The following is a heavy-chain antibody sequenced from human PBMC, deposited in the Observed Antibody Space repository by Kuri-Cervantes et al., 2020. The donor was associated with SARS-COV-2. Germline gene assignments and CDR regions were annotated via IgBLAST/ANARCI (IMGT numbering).Heavy chain of an antibody. J-gene: IGHJ6*02. CDR1: GGTFNSYA. CDR2: IIPIFGTA. V-gene: IGHV1-69*13. Sequence: SVKVSCKASGGTFNSYAISWVRQAPGQGLEWMGGIIPIFGTANYAQKFQGRVTITADESTSTAYMELSSLRSEDTAVYYCAGLGYCSGGSCYYYYYGMDVWGQGTTVTVSS. D-gene: IGHD2-15*01. CDR3: AGLGYCSGGSCYYYYYGMDV.